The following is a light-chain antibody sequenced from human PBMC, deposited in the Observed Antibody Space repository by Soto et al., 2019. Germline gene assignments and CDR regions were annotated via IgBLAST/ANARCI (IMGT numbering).Light chain of an antibody. J-gene: IGLJ1*01. V-gene: IGLV2-14*03. CDR1: SDDVGGYNY. CDR2: EVT. Sequence: QSVLTQPASVSGSPGQSITISCTGTSDDVGGYNYVSWYQQHSGKAPKPIIYEVTNRPSGVSNRFSGSKSGNTASLTISGLQAEDEADYYCSSYTSSSTYVFGTGTKVTVL. CDR3: SSYTSSSTYV.